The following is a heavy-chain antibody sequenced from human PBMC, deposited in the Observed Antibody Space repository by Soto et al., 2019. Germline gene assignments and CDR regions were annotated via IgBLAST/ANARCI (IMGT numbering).Heavy chain of an antibody. CDR2: INHSGST. CDR1: GGSFSGYY. V-gene: IGHV4-34*01. J-gene: IGHJ4*02. CDR3: ARESITMVRGMKWSYCDY. Sequence: SETLSLTCAVYGGSFSGYYWSWIRQPPGKGLEWIGEINHSGSTNYNPSLKSRVTISVDTSKNQFSLKLSSVTAADTAVYYCARESITMVRGMKWSYCDYWGQGTLVTVSS. D-gene: IGHD3-10*01.